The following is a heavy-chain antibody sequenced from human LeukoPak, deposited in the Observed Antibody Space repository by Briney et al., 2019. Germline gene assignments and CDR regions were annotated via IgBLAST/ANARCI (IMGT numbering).Heavy chain of an antibody. J-gene: IGHJ4*02. CDR2: ITGSGGST. CDR1: GFTSSSYA. V-gene: IGHV3-23*01. D-gene: IGHD4-11*01. Sequence: GGSLRLSCAGSGFTSSSYAMSWIRQAPGKGLEWVSAITGSGGSTYYADSVKGRFTISRDNSKNTLYLQMNSLRAEDSAIYYCPIYSNSLDYWDQGTLVTVSS. CDR3: PIYSNSLDY.